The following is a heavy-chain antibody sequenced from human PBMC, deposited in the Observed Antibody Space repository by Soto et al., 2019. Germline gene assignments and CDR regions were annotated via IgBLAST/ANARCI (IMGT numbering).Heavy chain of an antibody. CDR1: GGSISSYY. J-gene: IGHJ4*02. CDR2: IYYSGST. Sequence: PSETLSLTCTVSGGSISSYYWSWIRQPPGKGLEWIGYIYYSGSTNYNPSLKSRVTISVDTSKNQFSLKLSSVTAADTAVYYCARSSTWSGYFSPAAVEWYFDYWGQGTLVTVSS. D-gene: IGHD3-3*01. CDR3: ARSSTWSGYFSPAAVEWYFDY. V-gene: IGHV4-59*01.